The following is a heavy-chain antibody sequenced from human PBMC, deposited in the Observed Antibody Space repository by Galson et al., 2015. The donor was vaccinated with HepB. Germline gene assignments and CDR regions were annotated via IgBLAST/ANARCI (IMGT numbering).Heavy chain of an antibody. D-gene: IGHD2-15*01. Sequence: SVKVSCKASGYTFTNYYINWVRQATGQGLEWMGWMNPNRGNTGYAQKFQGRVTMTRDTFISTAYMQLSGLRSEDTAVYYCARGRVVGHCSGGNCYHFDSWGQGTLVAVSS. CDR3: ARGRVVGHCSGGNCYHFDS. V-gene: IGHV1-8*01. CDR1: GYTFTNYY. J-gene: IGHJ4*02. CDR2: MNPNRGNT.